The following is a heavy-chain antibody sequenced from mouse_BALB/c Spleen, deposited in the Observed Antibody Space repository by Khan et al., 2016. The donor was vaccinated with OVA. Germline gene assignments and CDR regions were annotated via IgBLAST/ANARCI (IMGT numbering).Heavy chain of an antibody. V-gene: IGHV3-2*02. Sequence: EVQLQESGPGLVKPSQSLSLTCTVTGYSITSDYAWNWIRQFPGNKLEWMAYISYSGRTSSNPSLKSRISITRDTSKNQFFLQLNSVTIEDTATYYCARRYYYGQWYFDVWGAGTTVTVSS. CDR1: GYSITSDYA. CDR3: ARRYYYGQWYFDV. J-gene: IGHJ1*01. CDR2: ISYSGRT. D-gene: IGHD1-1*01.